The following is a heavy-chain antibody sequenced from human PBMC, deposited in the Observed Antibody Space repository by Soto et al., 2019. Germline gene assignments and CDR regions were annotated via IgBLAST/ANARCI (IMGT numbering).Heavy chain of an antibody. CDR2: TYYRSKWYN. CDR1: GDSVSSNSAA. J-gene: IGHJ4*02. Sequence: SQTLSLTCAISGDSVSSNSAAWNWIRQSPSRGLEWLGRTYYRSKWYNDYAVSVKSRITIKPDTSKNQFSLQLNSVTPEDTAVYYCARAQAPHDADDCLDYWGQGTLVTV. CDR3: ARAQAPHDADDCLDY. D-gene: IGHD2-21*02. V-gene: IGHV6-1*01.